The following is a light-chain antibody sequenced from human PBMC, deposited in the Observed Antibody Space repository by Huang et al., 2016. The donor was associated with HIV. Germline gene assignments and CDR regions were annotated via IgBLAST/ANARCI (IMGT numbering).Light chain of an antibody. CDR3: QHRSNSGRIT. CDR1: QIIGNY. Sequence: EIVLIQSPATLSLSPGERATLSCRASQIIGNYLAWFQQKPGQAPRLLIYDASKRATGIPGRFSGSASGTDFTLTISSLEPEDFALYFCQHRSNSGRITFGPGTRVHV. CDR2: DAS. V-gene: IGKV3-11*01. J-gene: IGKJ3*01.